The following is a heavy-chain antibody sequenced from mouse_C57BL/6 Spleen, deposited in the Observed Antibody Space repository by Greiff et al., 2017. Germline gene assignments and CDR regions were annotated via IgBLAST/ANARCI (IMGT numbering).Heavy chain of an antibody. CDR3: ARGGVTTVFDY. V-gene: IGHV1-69*01. Sequence: VQLQQPGAELVMPGASVKLSCKASGYTFTSYWMHWVKQRPGQGLEWIGEIDPSDSYTNYNQKFKGKSTLTVDKSSSTAYMQLSSLTSEDSAVYYCARGGVTTVFDYWGQGTTLTVSS. CDR2: IDPSDSYT. D-gene: IGHD1-1*01. J-gene: IGHJ2*01. CDR1: GYTFTSYW.